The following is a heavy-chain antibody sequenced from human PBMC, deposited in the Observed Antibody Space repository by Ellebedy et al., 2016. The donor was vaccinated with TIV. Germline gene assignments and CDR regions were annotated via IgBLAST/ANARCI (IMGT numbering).Heavy chain of an antibody. D-gene: IGHD3-16*01. CDR1: GFSFRSYW. V-gene: IGHV3-7*01. J-gene: IGHJ5*02. Sequence: GGSLRLSCVASGFSFRSYWMSWVRQAPEKGLEWVANIYQDGSTQYYVDSVKGRFTISRDNAKNSLFLQMNSLRVEDTAVYYCARRGSYGDYAVQVNSWFDRWGRGTLVSVSS. CDR2: IYQDGSTQ. CDR3: ARRGSYGDYAVQVNSWFDR.